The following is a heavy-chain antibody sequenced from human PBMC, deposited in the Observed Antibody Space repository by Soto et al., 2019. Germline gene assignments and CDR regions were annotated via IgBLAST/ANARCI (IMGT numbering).Heavy chain of an antibody. D-gene: IGHD3-10*01. CDR1: GGSISSSSYY. V-gene: IGHV4-39*07. Sequence: SEPLSLTCTVSGGSISSSSYYWGWIRQPPGKGLEGIGSIYYSGSTYYNPSLKSRVTISVDTSKNRFSLKLSSVTAADTAVYYCARDAGEATFDPWGQGTLVTVSS. CDR3: ARDAGEATFDP. CDR2: IYYSGST. J-gene: IGHJ5*02.